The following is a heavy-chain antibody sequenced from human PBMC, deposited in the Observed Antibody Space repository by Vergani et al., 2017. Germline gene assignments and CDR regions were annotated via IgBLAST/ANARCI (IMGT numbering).Heavy chain of an antibody. D-gene: IGHD1-1*01. CDR3: ATKSCGTPGCQIGDFRE. V-gene: IGHV3-30*03. Sequence: QVHLVESGGGVVQPGRSLRLSCVVSGLTSSYYGMHWVRQAPGKGLEWVAVISYDGTQKYYADSVKGRFTISRDNSKSTLYLQMNSLRTEDTAVYYCATKSCGTPGCQIGDFREWGQGTLVTVSS. CDR2: ISYDGTQK. CDR1: GLTSSYYG. J-gene: IGHJ1*01.